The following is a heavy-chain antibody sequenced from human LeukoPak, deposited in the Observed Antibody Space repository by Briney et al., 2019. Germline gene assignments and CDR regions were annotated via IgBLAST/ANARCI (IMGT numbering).Heavy chain of an antibody. Sequence: SETLSLTCAVYGGSFSGYYWSWIRQPPGKGLEWIGEINHSGSTNYNPSLKSRVTIPVDTSKNQFSLKLSSVTAADTAVYYCARGVWYCSGGSCYKYYYYYMDVWGKGTTVTVSS. D-gene: IGHD2-15*01. J-gene: IGHJ6*03. CDR2: INHSGST. V-gene: IGHV4-34*01. CDR1: GGSFSGYY. CDR3: ARGVWYCSGGSCYKYYYYYMDV.